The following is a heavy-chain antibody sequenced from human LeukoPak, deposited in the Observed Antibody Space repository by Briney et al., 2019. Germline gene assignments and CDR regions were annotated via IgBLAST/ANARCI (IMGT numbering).Heavy chain of an antibody. V-gene: IGHV5-51*01. J-gene: IGHJ5*02. Sequence: GESLKISCKGSGYSFTNYWIGGVRQMPGKGLEWRAIIYPGDSDTRSSPSFQGQVTISADPSISTAYLQWSSLKAWDTAIYYCARGRDSGYDLIGVGDWFAPWGQRSLVTVSS. D-gene: IGHD5-12*01. CDR2: IYPGDSDT. CDR1: GYSFTNYW. CDR3: ARGRDSGYDLIGVGDWFAP.